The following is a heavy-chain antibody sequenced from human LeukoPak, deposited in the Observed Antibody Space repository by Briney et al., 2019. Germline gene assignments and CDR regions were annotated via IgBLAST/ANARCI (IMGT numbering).Heavy chain of an antibody. CDR2: ISGSGGST. CDR1: GFTFSSYA. J-gene: IGHJ3*02. Sequence: GGSLRLSCAASGFTFSSYAMSWVRQAPGKGLEWVSAISGSGGSTYYADSVKGRFTISRDNSKNTLYLQMNSLRAEDTAVYYCAKSWYYYDSSGFPRDAFDIWGQGTMVTVSS. V-gene: IGHV3-23*01. D-gene: IGHD3-22*01. CDR3: AKSWYYYDSSGFPRDAFDI.